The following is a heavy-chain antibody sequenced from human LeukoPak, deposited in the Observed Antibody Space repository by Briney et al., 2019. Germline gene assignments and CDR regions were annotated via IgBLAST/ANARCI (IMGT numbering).Heavy chain of an antibody. D-gene: IGHD5-18*01. Sequence: PSETLTLTCTVSGGSISSYYRSWIRQPPGKGLEWIGYIYYSGSTNYNPSPKSRVTISVDTSKNQFSLKLSSVTAADTAVYYCARERGRSYGSVPYYYYYMDVWGKGTTVTVSS. CDR1: GGSISSYY. V-gene: IGHV4-59*01. CDR3: ARERGRSYGSVPYYYYYMDV. CDR2: IYYSGST. J-gene: IGHJ6*03.